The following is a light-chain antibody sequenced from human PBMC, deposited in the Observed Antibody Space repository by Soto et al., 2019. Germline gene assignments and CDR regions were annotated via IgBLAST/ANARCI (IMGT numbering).Light chain of an antibody. Sequence: AIRMTQSPSSLSASPGDRVTITSRARQGISSYLAWYQQKPGKAPKLLICDATSLYSGVPSRFSGSGSGTDFTLTISRLQPEDFAAYYCQQLRSYPSTFGGGTKVDIK. CDR1: QGISSY. CDR2: DAT. J-gene: IGKJ4*01. CDR3: QQLRSYPST. V-gene: IGKV1-8*01.